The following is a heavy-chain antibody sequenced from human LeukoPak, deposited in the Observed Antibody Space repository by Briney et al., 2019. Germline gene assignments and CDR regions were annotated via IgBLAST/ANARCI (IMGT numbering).Heavy chain of an antibody. CDR3: ARGGSYYYYYGMDV. Sequence: GGSLRLSCAASGFTFSSYWMSWVRQAPGKGLERVANIKQDRSEKYYVDSVKGRFTISRDNAKNSLYLQMNSLRAEDTAVYYCARGGSYYYYYGMDVWGQGTTVTVSS. CDR1: GFTFSSYW. CDR2: IKQDRSEK. D-gene: IGHD1-26*01. J-gene: IGHJ6*02. V-gene: IGHV3-7*01.